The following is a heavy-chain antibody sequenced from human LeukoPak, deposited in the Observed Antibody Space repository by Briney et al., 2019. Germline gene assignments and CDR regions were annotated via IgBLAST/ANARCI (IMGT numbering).Heavy chain of an antibody. V-gene: IGHV1-8*01. CDR3: ARVRPRWRLIAVAVVLDY. CDR2: MNPNSGNT. J-gene: IGHJ4*02. D-gene: IGHD6-19*01. Sequence: ASVKVSCKASGYTFTSYDINWVRQAPGQGLEWMGWMNPNSGNTGYAQKFQGRVTMTRNTSISTAYMELSSLRSEDTAVYYCARVRPRWRLIAVAVVLDYWGQGTLVTVSS. CDR1: GYTFTSYD.